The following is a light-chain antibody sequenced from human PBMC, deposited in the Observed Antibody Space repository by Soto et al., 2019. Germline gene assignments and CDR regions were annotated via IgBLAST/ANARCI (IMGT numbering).Light chain of an antibody. J-gene: IGLJ1*01. CDR1: SSDVGGYDY. CDR3: SSYAGTHIV. Sequence: QSALTPPPSSSVSPGQSVAISCTGTSSDVGGYDYVSWYQQYPGKAPKLMIYDVSKRPSGVPDRFSGSKSGNTASLTVSGLQAEDEADYYCSSYAGTHIVFGTGTKVTVL. CDR2: DVS. V-gene: IGLV2-8*01.